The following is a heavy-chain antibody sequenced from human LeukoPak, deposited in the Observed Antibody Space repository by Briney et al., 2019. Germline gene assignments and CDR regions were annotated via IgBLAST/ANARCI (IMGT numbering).Heavy chain of an antibody. Sequence: PSGTLSLTCAVSGGSISSSSYYWGWIRQPPGKGLEWIGEINHSGSTNYNPSLKSRVTISVDKSKNQFSLKLSSVTAADTAVYYCARTPSSGYTDWGQGTLVTVSS. D-gene: IGHD3-22*01. CDR2: INHSGST. J-gene: IGHJ4*02. CDR3: ARTPSSGYTD. V-gene: IGHV4-39*07. CDR1: GGSISSSSYY.